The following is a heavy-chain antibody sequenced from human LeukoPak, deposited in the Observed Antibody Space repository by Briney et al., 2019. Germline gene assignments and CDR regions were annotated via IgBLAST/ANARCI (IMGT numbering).Heavy chain of an antibody. CDR2: IKLDGSEK. J-gene: IGHJ4*02. D-gene: IGHD4-11*01. CDR3: ARGGTVTYLFDY. Sequence: PGGSLRLSCVASGFTFSSYWMSRVRQAPGKGLEWVANIKLDGSEKYYVDSVKGRFTISRDNAKNSLYLQMNSLRAEDTAVYYCARGGTVTYLFDYWGQGTLVTVSS. CDR1: GFTFSSYW. V-gene: IGHV3-7*03.